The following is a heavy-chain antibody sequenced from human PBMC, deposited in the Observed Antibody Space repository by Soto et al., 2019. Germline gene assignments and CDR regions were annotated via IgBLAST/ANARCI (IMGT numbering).Heavy chain of an antibody. CDR2: INPKSGGT. J-gene: IGHJ4*02. CDR3: VRDGLVSSAKYDFDY. D-gene: IGHD6-13*01. Sequence: QVQLVQSGAEVKKPGPSVRVSCKASGYTFTDCYVHWVRQAPGQGLEWMGWINPKSGGTNIAQRFKGRVNMTRDMSISTAYMELNSLKSDDTAVYYCVRDGLVSSAKYDFDYWGQGTLVTVSS. V-gene: IGHV1-2*02. CDR1: GYTFTDCY.